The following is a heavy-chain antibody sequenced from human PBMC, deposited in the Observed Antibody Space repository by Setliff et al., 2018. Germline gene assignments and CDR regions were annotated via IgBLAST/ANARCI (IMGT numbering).Heavy chain of an antibody. D-gene: IGHD3-10*01. CDR3: FGAGTCSY. V-gene: IGHV3-7*01. CDR1: GFTYNNDW. CDR2: INPDGSEK. Sequence: PGGSLRLSCGASGFTYNNDWVSWVRQAPGKGLEWLASINPDGSEKYYVDSAKGRFTISRDNAKNSLSLQMNSLRTEDTAVYYCFGAGTCSYWGQGTQVTVSS. J-gene: IGHJ4*02.